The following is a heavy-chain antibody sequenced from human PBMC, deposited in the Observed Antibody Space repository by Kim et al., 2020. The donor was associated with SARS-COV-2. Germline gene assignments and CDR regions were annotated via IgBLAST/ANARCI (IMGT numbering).Heavy chain of an antibody. J-gene: IGHJ4*02. V-gene: IGHV3-33*01. Sequence: YYADSVKGRFTISRDNSKNTLYLQMNSLRAEDTAVYYCARETFRGPFGYWGQGTLVTVSS. D-gene: IGHD3-16*01. CDR3: ARETFRGPFGY.